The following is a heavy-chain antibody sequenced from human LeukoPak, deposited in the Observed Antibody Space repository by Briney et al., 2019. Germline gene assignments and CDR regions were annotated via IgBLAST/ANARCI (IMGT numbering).Heavy chain of an antibody. D-gene: IGHD6-13*01. CDR3: ASASSHRIAAGGDY. CDR1: GFTFSNYW. J-gene: IGHJ4*02. Sequence: PGGSLRLSCAASGFTFSNYWMHWVRQAPGKGLVGVSRIYSDGSSRSYADSVKGRFTISRDNAKNTLYLQMNSLRAEDTAVYYCASASSHRIAAGGDYWGQGTLVTVSS. CDR2: IYSDGSSR. V-gene: IGHV3-74*01.